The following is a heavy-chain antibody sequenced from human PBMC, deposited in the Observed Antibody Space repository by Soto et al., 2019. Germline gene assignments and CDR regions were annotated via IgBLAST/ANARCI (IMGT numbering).Heavy chain of an antibody. CDR2: INPNNGDT. J-gene: IGHJ4*02. Sequence: GASVKVSCKASGYTFTGYYLHWLRRAPGQGLEWMGWINPNNGDTNYAQNFQGRVTMTRDTSISTAYMELSGLRSDDTAVYYCARVHTYYYYSGSFDFWGQGTLVTVSS. CDR1: GYTFTGYY. CDR3: ARVHTYYYYSGSFDF. V-gene: IGHV1-2*02. D-gene: IGHD2-15*01.